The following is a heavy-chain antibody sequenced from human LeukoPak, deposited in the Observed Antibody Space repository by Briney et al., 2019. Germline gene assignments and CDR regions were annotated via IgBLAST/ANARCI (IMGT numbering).Heavy chain of an antibody. Sequence: GGSLGLSCAVSGFTISSYSMNWVRQAPGKGLEWNSHINSDTSIIEYADSVKGRFTISRDNSKNTLDLQMNSLRAEDTAVYYCAKDANQYYLDSSGYGDYWGQGILVTVSS. CDR1: GFTISSYS. V-gene: IGHV3-NL1*01. D-gene: IGHD3-22*01. CDR3: AKDANQYYLDSSGYGDY. J-gene: IGHJ4*02. CDR2: INSDTSII.